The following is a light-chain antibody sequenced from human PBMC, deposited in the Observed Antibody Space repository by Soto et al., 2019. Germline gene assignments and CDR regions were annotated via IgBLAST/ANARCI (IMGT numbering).Light chain of an antibody. CDR2: GNT. J-gene: IGLJ2*01. CDR3: GTWDSSLSVS. CDR1: STNIGAGYG. Sequence: QAVVTQPPSVSGAPGQRVSISCTGSSTNIGAGYGVHWYQQRPGTAPKLLIVGNTIRPSGVPDRFSGSKSGTSATLGITGLQTGDEADYYCGTWDSSLSVSFGGGTKLTVL. V-gene: IGLV1-40*01.